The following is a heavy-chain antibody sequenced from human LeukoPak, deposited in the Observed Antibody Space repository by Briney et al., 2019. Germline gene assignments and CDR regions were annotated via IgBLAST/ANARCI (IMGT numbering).Heavy chain of an antibody. CDR3: ARDRWGYCSSTSCYVDYYYGMDV. V-gene: IGHV4-31*03. CDR1: GGSISSGGYY. CDR2: IYYSGST. Sequence: SETLSLTCTVSGGSISSGGYYWSWLRQHPGRGLEWLGYIYYSGSTYYNPSLKSRVTISVDTSKNQFSLKLSSVTAADTAVYYCARDRWGYCSSTSCYVDYYYGMDVWGKGTTVTVPS. J-gene: IGHJ6*04. D-gene: IGHD2-2*01.